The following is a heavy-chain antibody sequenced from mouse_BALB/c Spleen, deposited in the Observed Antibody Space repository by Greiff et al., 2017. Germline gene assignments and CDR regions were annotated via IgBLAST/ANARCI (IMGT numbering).Heavy chain of an antibody. CDR3: ARELGRY. V-gene: IGHV5-6-3*01. J-gene: IGHJ3*01. Sequence: EVQVVESGGGLVQPGGSLKLSCAASGFTFSSYGMSWVRQTPDKRLELVATINSNGGSTYYPDSVKGRFTISRDNAKNTLYLQMSSLKSEDTAMYYCARELGRYWGQGTLVTVSA. CDR2: INSNGGST. D-gene: IGHD4-1*01. CDR1: GFTFSSYG.